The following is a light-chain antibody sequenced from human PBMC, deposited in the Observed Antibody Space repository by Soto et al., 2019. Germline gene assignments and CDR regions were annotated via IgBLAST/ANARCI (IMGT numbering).Light chain of an antibody. J-gene: IGKJ1*01. CDR1: ESIDTW. Sequence: DIPMTQSPPTLSASIGDRVTIACRASESIDTWLAWYQQKPGTAPKLMIYEASTLEDGVPSRFSGAGSGTEFTLTINSLQPDDFATYYCQHYNNYWGTFGQGTKVDIK. CDR2: EAS. V-gene: IGKV1-5*03. CDR3: QHYNNYWGT.